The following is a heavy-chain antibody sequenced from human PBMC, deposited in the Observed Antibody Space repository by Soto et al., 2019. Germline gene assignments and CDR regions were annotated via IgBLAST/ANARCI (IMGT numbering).Heavy chain of an antibody. CDR1: GFSVSGNY. V-gene: IGHV3-66*01. Sequence: EVQLVESGGGLVQPGGSLRLSCAASGFSVSGNYMSWVRQAPGKGLERISIIFSVGTTFYADSVKDRFTISRDNSKNTLHLQLSSLRFEDTAVYYCASLEWGYYSITNWGQGTLVIVSS. J-gene: IGHJ4*02. D-gene: IGHD4-4*01. CDR3: ASLEWGYYSITN. CDR2: IFSVGTT.